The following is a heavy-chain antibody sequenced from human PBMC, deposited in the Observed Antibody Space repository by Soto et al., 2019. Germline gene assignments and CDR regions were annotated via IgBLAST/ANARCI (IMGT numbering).Heavy chain of an antibody. CDR1: GASISVYS. V-gene: IGHV4-59*01. CDR3: ARSTDSSGWRFDS. J-gene: IGHJ4*02. CDR2: IYYSGST. D-gene: IGHD6-19*01. Sequence: PSETLSLTCTVSGASISVYSWSWIRQPPGKGLEWIGYIYYSGSTNYNPSLKSRVAISVDTSKNQFSLNLSSVTAADTAVYYCARSTDSSGWRFDSWGQGTQVTVSS.